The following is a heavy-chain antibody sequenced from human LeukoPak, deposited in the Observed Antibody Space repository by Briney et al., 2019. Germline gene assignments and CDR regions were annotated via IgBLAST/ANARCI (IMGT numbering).Heavy chain of an antibody. CDR2: INPNSGGT. Sequence: ASVKVSCKVSGYTLTELSMHWVRQAPGKGLEWMGWINPNSGGTNYAQKFQGRVTMTRDTSISTAYMELSRLRSDDTAVYYCARDPTGTTAFDPWGQGTLVTVSS. V-gene: IGHV1-2*02. J-gene: IGHJ5*02. D-gene: IGHD1-7*01. CDR1: GYTLTELS. CDR3: ARDPTGTTAFDP.